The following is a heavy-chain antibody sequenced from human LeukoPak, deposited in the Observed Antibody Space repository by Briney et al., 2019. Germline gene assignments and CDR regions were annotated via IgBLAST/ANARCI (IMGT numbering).Heavy chain of an antibody. J-gene: IGHJ6*03. CDR2: IYYSGST. Sequence: SETLSLTCTVSGGSISSGDYYWSWIRQPPGKGLEWIGYIYYSGSTYYSPSLKSRVTISVDTSKNQFSLKLSSVTAADTAVYYCARVATVTTWSNYYYYYMDVWGKGTTVTVSS. V-gene: IGHV4-30-4*08. D-gene: IGHD4-11*01. CDR1: GGSISSGDYY. CDR3: ARVATVTTWSNYYYYYMDV.